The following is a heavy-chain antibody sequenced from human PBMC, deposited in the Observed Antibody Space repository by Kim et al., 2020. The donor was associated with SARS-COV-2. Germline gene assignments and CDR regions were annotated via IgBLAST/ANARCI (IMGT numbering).Heavy chain of an antibody. V-gene: IGHV3-21*01. CDR2: I. CDR3: ARDTTGGTSDY. D-gene: IGHD1-1*01. J-gene: IGHJ4*02. Sequence: IYYAHSGKGRFTISRDNAKNSLYLQMNSLRAEDTAVYYCARDTTGGTSDYLGQGTLVTGSS.